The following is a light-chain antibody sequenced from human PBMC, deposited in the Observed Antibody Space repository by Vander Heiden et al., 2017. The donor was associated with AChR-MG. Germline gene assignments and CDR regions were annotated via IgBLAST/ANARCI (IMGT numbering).Light chain of an antibody. CDR3: QQSYSTPWT. Sequence: DIQTTQSPSSLSASVGDRVTITCRASQSISSYLNWYQQRPGNAPKLLIYVVSSLRSGVPSRFSGSESGTDFTLTISSLQPEDSATYFCQQSYSTPWTFGQGTKVEVK. V-gene: IGKV1-39*01. J-gene: IGKJ1*01. CDR1: QSISSY. CDR2: VVS.